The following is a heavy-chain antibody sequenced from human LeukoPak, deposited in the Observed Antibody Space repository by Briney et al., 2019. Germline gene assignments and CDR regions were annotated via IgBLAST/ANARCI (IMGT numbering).Heavy chain of an antibody. V-gene: IGHV3-53*01. D-gene: IGHD2-15*01. J-gene: IGHJ4*02. CDR2: ISSGGST. Sequence: PGGSLRLSCAASGFTVRSNYMSWVSQAPGQGLEWVSVISSGGSTYYADSVKGRFTISRDNSKNTLYLKMNSLRAEDTAVYYGARDLDSSGVWGQGTLVTVSS. CDR1: GFTVRSNY. CDR3: ARDLDSSGV.